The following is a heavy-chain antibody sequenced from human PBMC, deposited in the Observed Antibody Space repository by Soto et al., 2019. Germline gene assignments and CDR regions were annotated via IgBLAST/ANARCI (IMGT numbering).Heavy chain of an antibody. Sequence: SETLSLTCAVYGGSFSGYYWSWIRQPPGKGLEWIGEINHSGSTNYNPSLKSRVTILVDTSKNQFSLKLSSVTAADAAVYYCARHFGDYVWGSYYNWFDPWGQGALVTVSS. V-gene: IGHV4-34*01. CDR2: INHSGST. CDR1: GGSFSGYY. D-gene: IGHD3-16*01. J-gene: IGHJ5*02. CDR3: ARHFGDYVWGSYYNWFDP.